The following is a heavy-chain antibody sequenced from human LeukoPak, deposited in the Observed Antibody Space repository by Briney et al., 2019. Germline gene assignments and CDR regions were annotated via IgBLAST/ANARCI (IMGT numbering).Heavy chain of an antibody. CDR3: ASRFCSGGSCHYFDQ. D-gene: IGHD2-15*01. V-gene: IGHV3-48*01. Sequence: GGSLRLPCAVSGFTFNTYSMNWVRQAPGKGLEWVSYISSSSSTIYYADSVKGRFTISRDNAENSLYLQMNSLRAEDTAVYYCASRFCSGGSCHYFDQWGQGTLVTVSS. J-gene: IGHJ4*02. CDR2: ISSSSSTI. CDR1: GFTFNTYS.